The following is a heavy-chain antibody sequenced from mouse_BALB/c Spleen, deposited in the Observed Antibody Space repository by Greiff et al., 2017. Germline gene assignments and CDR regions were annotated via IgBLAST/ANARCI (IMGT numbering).Heavy chain of an antibody. CDR1: GFNIKDTY. J-gene: IGHJ4*01. Sequence: VHVKQSGAELVKPGASVKLSCTASGFNIKDTYMHWVKQRPEQGLEWIGRIDPANGNTKYDPKFQGKATITADTSSNTAYLQLSSLTSEDTGVYYCARWRWLGAMDYWGQGTSVTVSS. CDR3: ARWRWLGAMDY. CDR2: IDPANGNT. V-gene: IGHV14-3*02. D-gene: IGHD2-3*01.